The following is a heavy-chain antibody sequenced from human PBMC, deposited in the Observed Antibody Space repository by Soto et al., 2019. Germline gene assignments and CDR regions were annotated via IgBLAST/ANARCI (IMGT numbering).Heavy chain of an antibody. CDR3: ATMGTPATGLYFFDY. CDR2: ISYSGST. Sequence: QVQLQESGPGLVKPSQTLSLTCTVSGGSISSGNYYWSWIRQPPGKGLEWIGFISYSGSTYYSTSLKSRVTLSVDTSKSQFSLNLGFVTAADTAVYYCATMGTPATGLYFFDYWGQGSLVTVSS. J-gene: IGHJ4*02. CDR1: GGSISSGNYY. D-gene: IGHD2-15*01. V-gene: IGHV4-30-4*01.